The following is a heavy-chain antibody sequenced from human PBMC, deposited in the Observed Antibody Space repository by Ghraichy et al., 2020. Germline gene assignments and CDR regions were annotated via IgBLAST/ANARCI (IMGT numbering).Heavy chain of an antibody. D-gene: IGHD2-2*01. Sequence: SVKVSCKASGGTFSSYTISWVRQAPGQGLEWMGRIIPILGIANYAQKFQGRVTITADKSTSTAYMELSSLRPEDTAVYYCASGGWSKDIVVVPAAIGGGPDWFDPWGQGTLVTVSS. J-gene: IGHJ5*02. CDR2: IIPILGIA. CDR3: ASGGWSKDIVVVPAAIGGGPDWFDP. CDR1: GGTFSSYT. V-gene: IGHV1-69*02.